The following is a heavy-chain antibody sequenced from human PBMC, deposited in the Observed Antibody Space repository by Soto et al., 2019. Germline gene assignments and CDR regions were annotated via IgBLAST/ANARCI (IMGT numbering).Heavy chain of an antibody. D-gene: IGHD4-17*01. Sequence: QVQLRESGPGLVKPSQTLSLTCTVSGGSISSGDYYWSWIRQPPGKGLGWIGYIYYSGSTYYNPSLKSRVTISVDTSKNQFSLKLSSVTAADTAVYYCARDRKGTTSPRYNRFDPWGQGTLVTVSS. CDR1: GGSISSGDYY. V-gene: IGHV4-30-4*01. CDR2: IYYSGST. CDR3: ARDRKGTTSPRYNRFDP. J-gene: IGHJ5*02.